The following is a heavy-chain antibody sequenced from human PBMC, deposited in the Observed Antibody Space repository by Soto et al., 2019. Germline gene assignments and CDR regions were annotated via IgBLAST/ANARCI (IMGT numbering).Heavy chain of an antibody. D-gene: IGHD4-17*01. J-gene: IGHJ3*02. CDR1: GGSFSGYY. Sequence: PSETLSLTCAVYGGSFSGYYWSWIRQPPGKGLEWIGEINHSGSTNYNPSLKSRVTISVDTSKNQFSLKLSSVTAADTAVYYCARVGLTTTVTTFVAFDIWGQGTMVTVSS. CDR3: ARVGLTTTVTTFVAFDI. V-gene: IGHV4-34*01. CDR2: INHSGST.